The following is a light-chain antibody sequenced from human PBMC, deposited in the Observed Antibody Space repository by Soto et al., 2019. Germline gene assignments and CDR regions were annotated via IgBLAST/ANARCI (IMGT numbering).Light chain of an antibody. V-gene: IGKV4-1*01. Sequence: DIVMTQSPDSLAVSLGERATINCKSSQSILFNSNNKNYLVWYQQRPGQSPKLLLYWASSREPGVPDRFSGSGSGTDFTLTISSLQADDVAVYYCQQYFCTPYTFGQGTKVDIK. CDR3: QQYFCTPYT. CDR2: WAS. CDR1: QSILFNSNNKNY. J-gene: IGKJ2*01.